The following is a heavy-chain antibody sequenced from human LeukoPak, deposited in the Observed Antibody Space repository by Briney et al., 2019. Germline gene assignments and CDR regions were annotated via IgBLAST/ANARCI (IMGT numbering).Heavy chain of an antibody. Sequence: SVKVSCKASGYTFTSYYMHCVRQAPGQGLEWMGIINPSGGSTSYAQKFQGRVTMTRDTPTSTVYMELSRLRSEDTAVYYCARVNSSSWYIGNYFDYWGQGTLVTVSS. CDR3: ARVNSSSWYIGNYFDY. J-gene: IGHJ4*02. V-gene: IGHV1-46*01. CDR2: INPSGGST. D-gene: IGHD6-13*01. CDR1: GYTFTSYY.